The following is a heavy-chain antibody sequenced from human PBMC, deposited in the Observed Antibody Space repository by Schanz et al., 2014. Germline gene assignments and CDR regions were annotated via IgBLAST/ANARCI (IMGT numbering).Heavy chain of an antibody. J-gene: IGHJ4*02. CDR2: VSRSTPDI. Sequence: EVQLLESGGGLVQPGGSLRLSCTASGFTFSDYWMSWVRQAPGKGLEWVSYVSRSTPDIYYADSVKGRFTMSRDNAKNSVYLQMNSLRAEDTAVYYCVRDSFFAFDYWGQGTLGTVSS. CDR1: GFTFSDYW. D-gene: IGHD3-3*01. V-gene: IGHV3-48*01. CDR3: VRDSFFAFDY.